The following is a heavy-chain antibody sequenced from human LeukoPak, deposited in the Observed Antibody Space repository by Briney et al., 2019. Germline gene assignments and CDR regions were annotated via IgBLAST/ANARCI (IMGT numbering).Heavy chain of an antibody. J-gene: IGHJ6*03. D-gene: IGHD5-12*01. Sequence: PSETLSLTCTVSGGSISSYYWSWIRQPPGKGLEWIGYIYTSGSTNYNPSLKSRVTISVDTSKNQFSLKLSSVTAADTAVYYCATGRYDYYYYYYMDVWGKGTTVTVSS. CDR3: ATGRYDYYYYYYMDV. V-gene: IGHV4-4*09. CDR1: GGSISSYY. CDR2: IYTSGST.